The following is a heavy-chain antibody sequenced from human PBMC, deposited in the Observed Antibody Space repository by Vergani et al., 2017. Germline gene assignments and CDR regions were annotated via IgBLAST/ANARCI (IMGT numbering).Heavy chain of an antibody. Sequence: QLQLQESGPGLVKPSETLSLTCTVPGGSISSSSYYWGWIRQPPGKGLEWIGSIYYSGSTYYNPSLKSRVTITVDTSKNQFSLKVSSVTAADTAVYNCARSSRLRLGDLWLFLDYWGQGTLVTVSS. CDR3: ARSSRLRLGDLWLFLDY. CDR1: GGSISSSSYY. J-gene: IGHJ4*02. V-gene: IGHV4-39*07. D-gene: IGHD3-16*01. CDR2: IYYSGST.